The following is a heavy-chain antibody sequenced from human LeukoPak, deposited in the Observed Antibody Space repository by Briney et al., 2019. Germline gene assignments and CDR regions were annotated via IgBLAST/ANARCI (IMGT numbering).Heavy chain of an antibody. V-gene: IGHV3-23*01. CDR3: AKSSSYDFWSGYYPY. CDR1: GFTFSSYA. J-gene: IGHJ4*02. Sequence: HPGGSLRLSCAASGFTFSSYAMSWVRKAPGKGLEWVSAISGSGGSTYYADSVKGRFTISRDNSKNTLYLQMNSLRAEDTAVYYCAKSSSYDFWSGYYPYWGQGTLVTVSS. CDR2: ISGSGGST. D-gene: IGHD3-3*01.